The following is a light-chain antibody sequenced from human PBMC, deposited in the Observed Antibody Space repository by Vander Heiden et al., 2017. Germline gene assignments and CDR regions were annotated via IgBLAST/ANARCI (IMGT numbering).Light chain of an antibody. Sequence: EIVLTQSPSTLSVSPGERVTLSCRASPSVSRTYLAWYQQKPGQAPRLLIFGASRRATGIPDRFSGSGSGTDFTLTISRLEREDFAVYVCQQYGTSPLTFGQGTRLEIK. CDR1: PSVSRTY. J-gene: IGKJ1*01. CDR3: QQYGTSPLT. V-gene: IGKV3-20*01. CDR2: GAS.